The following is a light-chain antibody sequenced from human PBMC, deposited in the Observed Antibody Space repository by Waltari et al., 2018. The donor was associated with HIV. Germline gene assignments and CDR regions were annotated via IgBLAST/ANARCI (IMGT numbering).Light chain of an antibody. V-gene: IGKV4-1*01. J-gene: IGKJ4*01. CDR2: WAS. CDR1: RTVYFNSNNQNY. Sequence: DIVMTQSPDSLPVSLGERATMNCRSSRTVYFNSNNQNYLARYQQKPGQSPKVLIYWASTRASGVPGRFSGSGSGTDFNLTISSLQADDVAVYYCQQYYTIESTFGGGTKVEIK. CDR3: QQYYTIEST.